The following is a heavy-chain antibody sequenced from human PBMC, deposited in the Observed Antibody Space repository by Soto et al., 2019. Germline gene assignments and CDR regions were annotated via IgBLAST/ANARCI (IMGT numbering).Heavy chain of an antibody. CDR1: GFPFSSYA. Sequence: GGSLRLSCVASGFPFSSYAMSWVRQTPGKGLEWVSGISGSGGRTYYADSVKGRFTISRDNSNNTLSLQMHILRVEDTAVYYCARGVGANNYYYGMDVWGQGTTVTVSS. CDR2: ISGSGGRT. CDR3: ARGVGANNYYYGMDV. D-gene: IGHD2-15*01. V-gene: IGHV3-23*01. J-gene: IGHJ6*02.